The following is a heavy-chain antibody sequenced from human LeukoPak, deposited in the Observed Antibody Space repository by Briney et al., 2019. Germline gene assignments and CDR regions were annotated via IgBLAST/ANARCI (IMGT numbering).Heavy chain of an antibody. J-gene: IGHJ4*02. Sequence: ASVTVSCKASGYTFTGYYLHWVRQAPGQGLEWMGWINPNSGGTNYAQIFQGRVTITRDTSISTADMELGMLISDGAAVYYCARALQRYSGIYVVDSWGQGTLVTVSS. D-gene: IGHD1-26*01. CDR3: ARALQRYSGIYVVDS. V-gene: IGHV1-2*02. CDR2: INPNSGGT. CDR1: GYTFTGYY.